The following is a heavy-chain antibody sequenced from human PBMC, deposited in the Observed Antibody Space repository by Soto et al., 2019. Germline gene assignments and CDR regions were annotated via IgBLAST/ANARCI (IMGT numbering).Heavy chain of an antibody. J-gene: IGHJ4*02. CDR1: GYTFTSYG. Sequence: QVHLVQSGAEVKKPGASAKVSCKCSGYTFTSYGITWVRQAPGQGLEWMGWISAHNGNTDYAQKVQGRVTVTRDTSTSTAYMELRSLRSDDTAVYYCARGRYGDYWGQGALVTVSS. CDR2: ISAHNGNT. V-gene: IGHV1-18*01. D-gene: IGHD1-1*01. CDR3: ARGRYGDY.